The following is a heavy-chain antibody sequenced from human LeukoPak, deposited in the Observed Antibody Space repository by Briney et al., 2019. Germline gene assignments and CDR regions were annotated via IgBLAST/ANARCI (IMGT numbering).Heavy chain of an antibody. Sequence: ASVKVSCKASGYTFTSYYMHWVRQAPGQGLEWMGIINPSGGSTNYAQKFQGRVTITTDESTSTAYMELSSLRSEDTAVYYCARGSSSWYPGLGAFDIWGQGTMVTVSS. CDR1: GYTFTSYY. V-gene: IGHV1-46*01. CDR2: INPSGGST. CDR3: ARGSSSWYPGLGAFDI. J-gene: IGHJ3*02. D-gene: IGHD6-13*01.